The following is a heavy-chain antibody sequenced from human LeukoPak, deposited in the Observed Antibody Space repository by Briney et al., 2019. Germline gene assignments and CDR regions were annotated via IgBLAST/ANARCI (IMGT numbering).Heavy chain of an antibody. V-gene: IGHV3-48*03. CDR1: GFTFSSYE. J-gene: IGHJ4*02. Sequence: SGGSLRLSCAASGFTFSSYEMNWVRQAPGKGREWVSYISSSGSTIYYADSVRGRFTISRDNAKNSLYLQMNGLRVEDTALYYCARDRGWSTFDYWGQGSLVTVSS. D-gene: IGHD6-19*01. CDR3: ARDRGWSTFDY. CDR2: ISSSGSTI.